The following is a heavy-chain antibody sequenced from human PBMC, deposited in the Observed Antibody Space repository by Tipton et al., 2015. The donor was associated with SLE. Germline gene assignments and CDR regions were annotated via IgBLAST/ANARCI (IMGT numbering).Heavy chain of an antibody. J-gene: IGHJ4*02. CDR3: ARAEGDY. V-gene: IGHV3-7*01. CDR1: GFTFSDHW. Sequence: SLRLSCAASGFTFSDHWMSWVRQAPGKELEWVGNINPDGSGTHYVGSVKGRFTISRDNALNSLHLQMNSLRADDTAVYYCARAEGDYWGQGTLVTVSS. CDR2: INPDGSGT.